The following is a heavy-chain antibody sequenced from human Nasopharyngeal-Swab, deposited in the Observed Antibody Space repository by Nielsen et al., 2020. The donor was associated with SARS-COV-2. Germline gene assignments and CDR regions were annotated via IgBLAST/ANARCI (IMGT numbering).Heavy chain of an antibody. Sequence: GGSLRLSCAASGFTFSSYAMSWVRQAPGKGLEWVSAISGSGGSTYYADSVKGRFTISRDNSKNTLYMQMNSLRADDTAVYYCAKGATLGGVGDYYYMDVWGKGTTVTVSS. J-gene: IGHJ6*03. CDR1: GFTFSSYA. V-gene: IGHV3-23*01. CDR3: AKGATLGGVGDYYYMDV. CDR2: ISGSGGST. D-gene: IGHD3-16*01.